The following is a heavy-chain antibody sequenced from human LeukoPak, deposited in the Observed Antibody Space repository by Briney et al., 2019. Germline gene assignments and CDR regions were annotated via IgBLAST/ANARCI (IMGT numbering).Heavy chain of an antibody. V-gene: IGHV4-61*02. D-gene: IGHD2-15*01. CDR1: GGSISSGSYY. Sequence: SQTLSLTCTVSGGSISSGSYYWSWIRQPAGKGLEWIGRIYTSGSTNYNPSLKSRVTISVDTSKNQFSLKLSSVTAADTAVYYCARDWADCSGGSCYRNWFDPWGQGTLVTVSS. J-gene: IGHJ5*02. CDR3: ARDWADCSGGSCYRNWFDP. CDR2: IYTSGST.